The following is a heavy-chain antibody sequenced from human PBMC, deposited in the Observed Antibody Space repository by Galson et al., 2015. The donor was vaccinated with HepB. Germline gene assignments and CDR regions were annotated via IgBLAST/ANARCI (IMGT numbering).Heavy chain of an antibody. Sequence: SLRLSCAASGFTFSTYWMSWFRQAPGKGLEWVANMNLDGSEKYYVDSVKGRFTISRDNAKNSLYLQMNSLRAEDTAVYYCAREATGDYWGQRTLLTVSS. V-gene: IGHV3-7*03. CDR1: GFTFSTYW. CDR2: MNLDGSEK. CDR3: AREATGDY. J-gene: IGHJ4*02. D-gene: IGHD3-10*01.